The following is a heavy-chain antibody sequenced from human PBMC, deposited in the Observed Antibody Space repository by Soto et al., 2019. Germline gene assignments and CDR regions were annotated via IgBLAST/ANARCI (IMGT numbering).Heavy chain of an antibody. CDR3: ASGPIGDYTDGVDY. D-gene: IGHD4-17*01. Sequence: QLQLQESGSGLVKPSQTLSLTCAVSGGSISSGGYSWSWIRQPPGKGREWIGYIYHRGSNYYNPSPNNRVTLSVERSKNQYSLRRSSVPAPDTDVDYCASGPIGDYTDGVDYWGQGTLVNVSS. CDR2: IYHRGSN. V-gene: IGHV4-30-2*01. CDR1: GGSISSGGYS. J-gene: IGHJ4*02.